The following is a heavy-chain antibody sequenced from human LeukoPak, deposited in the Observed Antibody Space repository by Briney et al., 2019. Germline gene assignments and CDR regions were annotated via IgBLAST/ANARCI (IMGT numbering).Heavy chain of an antibody. CDR2: ISGSGGST. J-gene: IGHJ3*02. D-gene: IGHD6-19*01. CDR3: AKGSHSSGWIDASDI. CDR1: GFTFSNYA. Sequence: PGGSLRLSCAASGFTFSNYAMSWVRQAPGKGLEWVSAISGSGGSTYYADSVKGRFTISRDNSKNTLYLQMNSLRAEDTAVYYCAKGSHSSGWIDASDIWGQGTMVTVSS. V-gene: IGHV3-23*01.